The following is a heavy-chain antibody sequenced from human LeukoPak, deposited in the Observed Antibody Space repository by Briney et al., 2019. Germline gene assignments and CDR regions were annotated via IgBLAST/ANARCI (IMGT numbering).Heavy chain of an antibody. CDR1: GGSISSSNW. J-gene: IGHJ4*02. V-gene: IGHV4-4*02. CDR3: ARYDFNKYFDY. Sequence: SETLSLTCAVSGGSISSSNWWSWVRQPPGKGLEWIGEIYHSGSTDYNPSLKSRVTISVDKSKNQFSLKLSSVTAADTAVYYCARYDFNKYFDYWGQGILVTVSS. CDR2: IYHSGST. D-gene: IGHD3-3*01.